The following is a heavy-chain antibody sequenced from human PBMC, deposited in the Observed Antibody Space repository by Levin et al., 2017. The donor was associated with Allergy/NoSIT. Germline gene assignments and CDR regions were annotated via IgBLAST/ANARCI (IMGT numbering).Heavy chain of an antibody. V-gene: IGHV4-30-2*01. Sequence: PGKGLEWIGNIYLSGSTYYNPSLKSRVTISVDRSKNQFSLNLSSVTAADTAVYYCARVAGYSYGYYLADWGQGTLVTVSS. D-gene: IGHD5-18*01. CDR3: ARVAGYSYGYYLAD. CDR2: IYLSGST. J-gene: IGHJ4*02.